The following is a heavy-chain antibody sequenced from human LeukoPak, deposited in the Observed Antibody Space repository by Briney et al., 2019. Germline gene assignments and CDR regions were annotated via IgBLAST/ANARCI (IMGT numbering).Heavy chain of an antibody. V-gene: IGHV3-23*01. J-gene: IGHJ4*02. Sequence: PGGSLRLSCAASGFTFSSYAMSWVRQAPGKGLGWVSAISGSGGSTYYADSVKGRFTISRDNSKNTLYLQMNSLRAEDTAVYYCAKDLWQTGYQPSYDYWGQGTLVTVSS. D-gene: IGHD3-9*01. CDR1: GFTFSSYA. CDR3: AKDLWQTGYQPSYDY. CDR2: ISGSGGST.